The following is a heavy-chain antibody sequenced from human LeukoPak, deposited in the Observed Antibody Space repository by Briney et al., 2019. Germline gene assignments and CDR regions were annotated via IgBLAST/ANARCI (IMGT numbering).Heavy chain of an antibody. D-gene: IGHD2-15*01. V-gene: IGHV1-18*01. J-gene: IGHJ3*02. CDR3: ARELWCSGGNCYLNAFDI. CDR2: ISALNGKT. CDR1: GYTFTSYA. Sequence: ASVKVSCKTSGYTFTSYAIIWVRQAPGQGLEWMAYISALNGKTRFAQNIQGRVTLTTDTSTSTAYMELRKLRYDDTAVYFCARELWCSGGNCYLNAFDIWGQGTTVTVFS.